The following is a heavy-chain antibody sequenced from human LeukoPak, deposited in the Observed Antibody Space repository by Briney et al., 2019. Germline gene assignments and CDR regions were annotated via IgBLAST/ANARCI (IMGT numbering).Heavy chain of an antibody. CDR3: ARTYSSSVPFEY. V-gene: IGHV4-59*01. J-gene: IGHJ4*02. Sequence: PSETLSLTCTVSGGSISSYYWSWIRQPPGKGLEWIGYIYYSGSTNYNPSLKSRVTISVDTSKNQFSLKLSSVTAADTAVYYCARTYSSSVPFEYWGQGTLVTVSS. D-gene: IGHD6-6*01. CDR1: GGSISSYY. CDR2: IYYSGST.